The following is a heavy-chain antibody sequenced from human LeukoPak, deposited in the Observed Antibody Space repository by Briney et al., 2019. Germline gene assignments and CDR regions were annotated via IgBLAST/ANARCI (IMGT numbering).Heavy chain of an antibody. CDR3: ASTIGELLTFDY. CDR1: GYTFTGYY. D-gene: IGHD1-26*01. CDR2: INPNSGGT. V-gene: IGHV1-2*02. J-gene: IGHJ4*02. Sequence: ASVKASCKASGYTFTGYYMHCVRQAPGQGLEWMGWINPNSGGTNYAQKFQGRVTMTRDTSISTAYMELSRLRSDDTAVYYCASTIGELLTFDYWGQGTLVTVSS.